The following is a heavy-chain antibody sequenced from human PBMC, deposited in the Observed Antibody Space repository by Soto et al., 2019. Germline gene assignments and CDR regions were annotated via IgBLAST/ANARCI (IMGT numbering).Heavy chain of an antibody. CDR2: MNPNSGNT. V-gene: IGHV1-8*01. D-gene: IGHD6-13*01. CDR1: GYTFTSYD. J-gene: IGHJ3*02. CDR3: ARGKAARLLRAFDI. Sequence: ASVKVSCKASGYTFTSYDINWVRQATGQGLEWMGWMNPNSGNTGYAQKFQGRVTMTRNTSISTAYMELSSLRSEDTAAYYCARGKAARLLRAFDIWGQGTMVTVSS.